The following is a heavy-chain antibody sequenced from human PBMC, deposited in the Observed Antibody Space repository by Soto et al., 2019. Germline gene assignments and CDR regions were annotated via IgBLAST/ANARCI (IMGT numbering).Heavy chain of an antibody. V-gene: IGHV3-66*01. CDR3: ARGGDYDGSGSLDYYYGMDV. J-gene: IGHJ6*02. Sequence: GGSLRLSCAASGFTVSSNYMSWVRQAPGKGLEWVSVIYSGGSTYYADSVKCRFTISRDNSKNTLYLQMNSLRAEDTAVYYCARGGDYDGSGSLDYYYGMDVWGQGTTVTVSS. CDR2: IYSGGST. D-gene: IGHD3-10*01. CDR1: GFTVSSNY.